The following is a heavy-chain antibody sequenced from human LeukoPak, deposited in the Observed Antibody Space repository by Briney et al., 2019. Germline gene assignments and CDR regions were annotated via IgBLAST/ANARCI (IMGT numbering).Heavy chain of an antibody. D-gene: IGHD6-13*01. CDR2: LFYTGTP. Sequence: SETLSLTCTVSGAYVSRSRYYWGWMRQPPGKGLEWIGSLFYTGTPNYNPSLKSRVTMSLDASKNQFSLNLHSVTAADTAVYYCQVVEPSGTPGFDYWGQGFLVTVSS. J-gene: IGHJ4*02. V-gene: IGHV4-39*07. CDR3: QVVEPSGTPGFDY. CDR1: GAYVSRSRYY.